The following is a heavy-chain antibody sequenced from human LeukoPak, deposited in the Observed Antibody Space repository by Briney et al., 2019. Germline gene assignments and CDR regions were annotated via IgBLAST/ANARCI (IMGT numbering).Heavy chain of an antibody. CDR1: GFTFNKYG. J-gene: IGHJ4*02. Sequence: TGGSLRLSCAASGFTFNKYGMHWVRQAPGKGLEWVSVIYSGGSTYYADSVKGRFTISRDNSKNTLYLQMNSLRAEDTAVYYCARVAFRSSSYISGIEYWGQGTLVTVSS. V-gene: IGHV3-53*01. D-gene: IGHD6-6*01. CDR2: IYSGGST. CDR3: ARVAFRSSSYISGIEY.